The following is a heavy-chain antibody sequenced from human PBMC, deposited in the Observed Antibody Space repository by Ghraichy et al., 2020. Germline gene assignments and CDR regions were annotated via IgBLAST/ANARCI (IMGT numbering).Heavy chain of an antibody. V-gene: IGHV1-18*04. CDR2: ITTSNGNT. J-gene: IGHJ4*02. D-gene: IGHD3-10*02. CDR3: TRANARGVIMMDY. Sequence: ASVKVSCKASGYTFTNYGITWVRQAPGQGLEWMGWITTSNGNTHSAQKLQGRVTMTTDTSTSTVYTELRSLRSDDTAVYYCTRANARGVIMMDYWGQGTLLTVSS. CDR1: GYTFTNYG.